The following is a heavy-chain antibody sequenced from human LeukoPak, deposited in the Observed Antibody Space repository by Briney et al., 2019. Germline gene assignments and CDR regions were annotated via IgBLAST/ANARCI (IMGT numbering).Heavy chain of an antibody. CDR1: GYTFTSYG. D-gene: IGHD4-11*01. CDR2: ISAYNGNT. Sequence: ASVKVSCRASGYTFTSYGISWVRQAPGQGLEWMGWISAYNGNTNYAQKLQGRVTMTTDTSTSTAYMELRSLRSDDTAVYYCERGIVDYRGHNWFDPWGQGTLVTVSS. V-gene: IGHV1-18*01. J-gene: IGHJ5*02. CDR3: ERGIVDYRGHNWFDP.